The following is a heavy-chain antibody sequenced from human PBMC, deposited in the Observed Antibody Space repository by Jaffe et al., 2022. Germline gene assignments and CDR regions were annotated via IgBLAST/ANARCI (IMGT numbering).Heavy chain of an antibody. CDR1: GFTFSSYA. CDR3: AKDLLHVGYCTGGVCYTSDY. J-gene: IGHJ4*02. D-gene: IGHD2-8*02. Sequence: EVQLLESGGGLVQPGGSLRLSCAASGFTFSSYAMSWVRQAPGKGLEWVSAISGSGGSTYYADSVKGRFTISRDNSKNTLYLQMNSLRAEDTAVYYCAKDLLHVGYCTGGVCYTSDYWGQGTLVTVSS. CDR2: ISGSGGST. V-gene: IGHV3-23*01.